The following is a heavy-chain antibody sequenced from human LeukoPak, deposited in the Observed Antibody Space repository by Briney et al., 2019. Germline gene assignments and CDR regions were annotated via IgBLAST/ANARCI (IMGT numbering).Heavy chain of an antibody. V-gene: IGHV1-46*01. CDR2: INPSGGST. CDR3: ARTEVSDFWSGPTPYYYYYMDV. CDR1: GYTFTSYY. Sequence: ASVKVSCKASGYTFTSYYMRWVRQAPGQGLEWMGIINPSGGSTSYAQKFQGRVTMTRDTSTSTAYMELSSLRSEDTAVYYCARTEVSDFWSGPTPYYYYYMDVWGKGTTVTVSS. J-gene: IGHJ6*03. D-gene: IGHD3-3*01.